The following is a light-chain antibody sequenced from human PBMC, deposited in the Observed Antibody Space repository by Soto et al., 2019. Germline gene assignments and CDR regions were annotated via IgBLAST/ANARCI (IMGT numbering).Light chain of an antibody. Sequence: QSVLTQPPSASGTPGQRVTISCSGSSSNIGSNSVYWNHQLPGTAPKLLIYGNDERPSGVPDRFSGSKSGTSASLAISGLQSEGEAYYYCAAWDDSLNGVLFGGGTKLTVL. CDR2: GND. CDR1: SSNIGSNS. V-gene: IGLV1-44*01. CDR3: AAWDDSLNGVL. J-gene: IGLJ2*01.